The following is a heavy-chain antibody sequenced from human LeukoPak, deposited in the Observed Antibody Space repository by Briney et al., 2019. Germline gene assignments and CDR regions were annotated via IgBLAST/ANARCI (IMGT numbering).Heavy chain of an antibody. J-gene: IGHJ4*02. D-gene: IGHD2-15*01. Sequence: GGSLRLSCAATGFTFSGYWMHWVRQAPGKGLVWVSRIKSDGSSTTYADSVKGRFTISRDNAKNTLYLEMNSLRAEDTAVYYCARTFAAAHIDYWGQGTLVTVSS. CDR2: IKSDGSST. V-gene: IGHV3-74*01. CDR1: GFTFSGYW. CDR3: ARTFAAAHIDY.